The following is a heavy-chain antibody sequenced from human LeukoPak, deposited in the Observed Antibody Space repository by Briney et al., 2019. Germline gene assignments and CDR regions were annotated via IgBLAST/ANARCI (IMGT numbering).Heavy chain of an antibody. Sequence: SVKVSCKASGGTFSSYAFSWVRQAPGQGLDWMGGVIPIFGAANYEHKSHGRGAIITDESSRTAFMELSSLTSEAAAVLYCSRDSSWAAWPDVDYWGQGTLVTVSS. V-gene: IGHV1-69*05. CDR3: SRDSSWAAWPDVDY. CDR2: VIPIFGAA. J-gene: IGHJ4*02. CDR1: GGTFSSYA. D-gene: IGHD5-12*01.